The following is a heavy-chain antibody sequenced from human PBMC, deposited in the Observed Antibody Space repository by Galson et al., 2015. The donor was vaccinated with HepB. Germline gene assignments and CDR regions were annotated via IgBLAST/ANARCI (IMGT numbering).Heavy chain of an antibody. CDR1: GFVFSDYY. V-gene: IGHV3-11*06. CDR2: ITGTSLYT. CDR3: AKTPVYGSGLNWFDP. Sequence: LSCAGSGFVFSDYYMSWIRQAPGKGLEWISYITGTSLYTHYADSVKGRFTISRNNAKNSLYLLMNSLRVEDTAVYYCAKTPVYGSGLNWFDPWGPGTLVTVSS. J-gene: IGHJ5*02. D-gene: IGHD3-10*01.